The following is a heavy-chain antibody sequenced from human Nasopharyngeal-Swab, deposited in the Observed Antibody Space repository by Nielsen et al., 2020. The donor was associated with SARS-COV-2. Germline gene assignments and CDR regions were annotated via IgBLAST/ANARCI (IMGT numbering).Heavy chain of an antibody. CDR1: GFTFSSYA. CDR2: ISYDGSNK. CDR3: ARDMDCSGGSCSSNYYYYGRDV. V-gene: IGHV3-30*04. J-gene: IGHJ6*02. D-gene: IGHD2-15*01. Sequence: GESLKISCAASGFTFSSYAMHWVRQAPGKGLEWVAVISYDGSNKYYADSVKGRFTISRDNSKNTLYLQMNSLRAEDTAVYYCARDMDCSGGSCSSNYYYYGRDVGGQGTTVTVSS.